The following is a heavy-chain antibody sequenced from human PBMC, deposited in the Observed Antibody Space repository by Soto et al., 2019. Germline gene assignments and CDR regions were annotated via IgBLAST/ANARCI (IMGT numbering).Heavy chain of an antibody. CDR3: AKGGRQWLVTSDFNY. V-gene: IGHV3-30*18. Sequence: VQLVESGGGVVQPGRSLRLSCAASGFTFSDYAMHWVRQAPGKGLEWVAVVSHDGRNTHYADSVKGRFTISIDSSKNTVSLEMTSLRSEDTAVYYCAKGGRQWLVTSDFNYCGQGALVTVSS. CDR1: GFTFSDYA. CDR2: VSHDGRNT. D-gene: IGHD6-19*01. J-gene: IGHJ4*02.